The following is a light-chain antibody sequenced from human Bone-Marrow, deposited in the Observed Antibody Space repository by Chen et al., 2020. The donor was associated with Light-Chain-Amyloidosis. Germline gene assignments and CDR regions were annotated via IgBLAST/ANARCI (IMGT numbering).Light chain of an antibody. CDR1: SGHRTYP. CDR3: QTWGSGFHVL. J-gene: IGLJ2*01. CDR2: VNQDGTH. Sequence: QLVLTQSPSASASLGASVKLTCILSSGHRTYPIAWHQRQPGKGPRYMMIVNQDGTHTKGDGIPDRFSGSSSGAERYLTISSLRSEDEADYYCQTWGSGFHVLFGGGTRLSVL. V-gene: IGLV4-69*01.